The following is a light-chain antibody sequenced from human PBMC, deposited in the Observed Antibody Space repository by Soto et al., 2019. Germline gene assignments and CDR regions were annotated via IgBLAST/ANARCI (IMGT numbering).Light chain of an antibody. CDR3: QQYDSFPIT. CDR1: QDIRNS. CDR2: DAS. Sequence: DIQMTQSPSSLSASVGDRVTITCQASQDIRNSLNWYQQKPGRAPKLLIYDASNLETGVPSRFSGSGSGTDFTVTISSLQPEDIATYYCQQYDSFPITFGQGTRLEIK. J-gene: IGKJ5*01. V-gene: IGKV1-33*01.